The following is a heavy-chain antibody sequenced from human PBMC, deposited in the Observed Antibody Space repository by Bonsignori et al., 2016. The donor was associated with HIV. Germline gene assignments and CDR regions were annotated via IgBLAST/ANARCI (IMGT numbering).Heavy chain of an antibody. CDR2: IYYSGST. Sequence: RQAPGKGLEWIGSIYYSGSTYYNPSLKSRVTISVDTSKNQFSLKLSSVTAADTAVYYCARDLGVVRGVSSAFDIWGQGTMVTVSS. V-gene: IGHV4-39*07. CDR3: ARDLGVVRGVSSAFDI. J-gene: IGHJ3*02. D-gene: IGHD3-10*01.